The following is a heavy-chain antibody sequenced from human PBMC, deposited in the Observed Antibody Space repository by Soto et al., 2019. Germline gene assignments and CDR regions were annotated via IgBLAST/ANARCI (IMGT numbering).Heavy chain of an antibody. CDR3: ARTTAAIHLNY. V-gene: IGHV4-39*07. CDR1: DGSISSRSNY. D-gene: IGHD2-21*02. J-gene: IGHJ4*02. CDR2: THHSGST. Sequence: SETLSLTCTVSDGSISSRSNYWGWIRQPPGKGLEWIGETHHSGSTAYNPSLKSRVTISVDTSRNQFSLKLNSVTAADTAVYYCARTTAAIHLNYWSQGTLVTVSS.